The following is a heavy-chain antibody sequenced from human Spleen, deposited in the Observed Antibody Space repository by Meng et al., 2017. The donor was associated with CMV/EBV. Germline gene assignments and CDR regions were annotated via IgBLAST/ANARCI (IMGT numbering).Heavy chain of an antibody. D-gene: IGHD2-21*02. CDR1: GFTFSGYY. V-gene: IGHV1-2*02. Sequence: ASVKVSCKASGFTFSGYYMHWVRQAPGQGLEWMGWINPNSGATNSAQKFRGRVTMTRDTSISTASMELSRLTSDDTAVYYCAREQGVTGSPSYFYYGMDVWGQGTTVTVSS. J-gene: IGHJ6*02. CDR2: INPNSGAT. CDR3: AREQGVTGSPSYFYYGMDV.